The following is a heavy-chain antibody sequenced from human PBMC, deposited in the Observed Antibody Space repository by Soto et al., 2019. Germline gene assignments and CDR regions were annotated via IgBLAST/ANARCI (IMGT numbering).Heavy chain of an antibody. D-gene: IGHD3-22*01. V-gene: IGHV1-69*13. CDR1: GGTFSSYA. J-gene: IGHJ4*02. Sequence: SVKVSCKASGGTFSSYAISWVRQAPGQGLEWMGGIIPIFGTANYAQKFQGRVTITADESTSTAYMELSSLRSEDTAVYYCARCWLRDYYDSSGFDYWGQGTLVTVSS. CDR3: ARCWLRDYYDSSGFDY. CDR2: IIPIFGTA.